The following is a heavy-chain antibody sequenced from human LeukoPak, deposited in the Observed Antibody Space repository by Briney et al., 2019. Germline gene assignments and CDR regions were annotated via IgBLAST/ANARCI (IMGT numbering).Heavy chain of an antibody. J-gene: IGHJ4*02. D-gene: IGHD3-10*01. Sequence: GGSLRLSCAASGFTFSNYGMNWVRQAPGKGLEWVSHVSSSATTIYHADSVKGRFTISRDNAKNSLYLQMNSLRAEDTALYYCAKDFGTASGSYYFHYWGQGTLVTVPS. CDR3: AKDFGTASGSYYFHY. V-gene: IGHV3-48*03. CDR1: GFTFSNYG. CDR2: VSSSATTI.